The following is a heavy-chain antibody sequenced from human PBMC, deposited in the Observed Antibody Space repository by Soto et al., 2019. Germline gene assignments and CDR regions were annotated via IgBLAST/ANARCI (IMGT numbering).Heavy chain of an antibody. CDR3: ARGIYSSSSGWFDP. CDR1: GFTFSSYS. D-gene: IGHD6-6*01. V-gene: IGHV3-21*01. CDR2: ISSSSSYI. Sequence: EVQLVESGGGLVKPGGSLRLSCAASGFTFSSYSMNWVRQAPEKGLEWVSSISSSSSYIYYADSVKGRFTISRDNAKNSLYLQMNSLRAEDTAVYYCARGIYSSSSGWFDPWGQGTLVTVSS. J-gene: IGHJ5*02.